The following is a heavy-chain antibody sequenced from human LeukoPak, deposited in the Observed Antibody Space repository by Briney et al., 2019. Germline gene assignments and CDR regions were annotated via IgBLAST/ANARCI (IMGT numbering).Heavy chain of an antibody. CDR3: ARDLVTVTKGFDI. D-gene: IGHD4-17*01. CDR2: ISYIGST. Sequence: SETLSLTCAVSDDSFSSHYWTWIRQPPGKGLEGIGYISYIGSTNYNPSLKSRVTISIDTSRHQFSLRLSSVTAADTAVYYCARDLVTVTKGFDIWGQGTMVSVSS. J-gene: IGHJ3*02. CDR1: DDSFSSHY. V-gene: IGHV4-59*11.